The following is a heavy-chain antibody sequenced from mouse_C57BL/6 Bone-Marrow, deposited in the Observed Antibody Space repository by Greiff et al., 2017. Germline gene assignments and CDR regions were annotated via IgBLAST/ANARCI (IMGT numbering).Heavy chain of an antibody. J-gene: IGHJ1*03. CDR1: GYTFTDYE. CDR3: TRSHYGSSPRWYFDV. CDR2: IDPETGGT. D-gene: IGHD1-1*01. Sequence: QVQLQQSGAELVRPGASVTLSCKASGYTFTDYEMHWVKQTPVHGLEWIGAIDPETGGTAYNQKFKGKAILTADKSSSTAYMELRSLTSEDSAVYSCTRSHYGSSPRWYFDVWGTGTTVTVSS. V-gene: IGHV1-15*01.